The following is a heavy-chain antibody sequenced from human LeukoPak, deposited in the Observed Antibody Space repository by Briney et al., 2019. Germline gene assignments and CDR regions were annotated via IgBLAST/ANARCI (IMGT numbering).Heavy chain of an antibody. V-gene: IGHV3-11*04. Sequence: GGSLRLSCAASGFVVSDYYMSWIRQAPGKGLEWLSYISRSGSPIYYADSVKGRFIISRDNANNSLYLQMNSLRAEDTAVYYCQGTEGITVSDPFDVWGQGSMVTVPS. D-gene: IGHD3-10*01. CDR1: GFVVSDYY. CDR3: QGTEGITVSDPFDV. J-gene: IGHJ3*01. CDR2: ISRSGSPI.